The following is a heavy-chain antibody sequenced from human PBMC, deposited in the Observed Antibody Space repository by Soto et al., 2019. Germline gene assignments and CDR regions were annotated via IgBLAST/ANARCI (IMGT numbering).Heavy chain of an antibody. J-gene: IGHJ6*02. Sequence: PSETLSLTCTVSGGSISSSSYYWGWIRQPPGKGLEWIGSIYYSGSTYYNPSLKSRVTISVDTSKNQFSLKLSSVTAADTAVYYCARLGYCSGGSCYSTNEYYYYYYGMDVWGQGTTVT. D-gene: IGHD2-15*01. CDR2: IYYSGST. CDR3: ARLGYCSGGSCYSTNEYYYYYYGMDV. CDR1: GGSISSSSYY. V-gene: IGHV4-39*01.